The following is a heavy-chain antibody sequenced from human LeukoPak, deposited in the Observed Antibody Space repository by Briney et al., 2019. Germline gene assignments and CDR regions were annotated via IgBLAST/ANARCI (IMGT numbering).Heavy chain of an antibody. Sequence: SETLSLTCTVSGGSISSSSYYWGWIRQPPGKGLEWIGSIYYSGSTYYNPSLKSRVTISVDTSKNQFSLKLSSVTAADTAVYYCARALRYDYVWGSYRSYFDYWGQGTLVTVSS. J-gene: IGHJ4*02. D-gene: IGHD3-16*02. CDR2: IYYSGST. CDR3: ARALRYDYVWGSYRSYFDY. CDR1: GGSISSSSYY. V-gene: IGHV4-39*07.